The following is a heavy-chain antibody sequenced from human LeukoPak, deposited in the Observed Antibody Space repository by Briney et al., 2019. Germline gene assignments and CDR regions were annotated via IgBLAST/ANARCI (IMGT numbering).Heavy chain of an antibody. D-gene: IGHD5-12*01. CDR3: ASGTVASMDI. V-gene: IGHV1-69*13. Sequence: ASVKVSCKASGGTFNSYTINWVRQAPGQGLEWMGGIIPIFATTNYAQKFQGRVTITADESTSTAYMELSSLSSEDTAVYYCASGTVASMDIWGQGTMVTVSS. J-gene: IGHJ3*02. CDR2: IIPIFATT. CDR1: GGTFNSYT.